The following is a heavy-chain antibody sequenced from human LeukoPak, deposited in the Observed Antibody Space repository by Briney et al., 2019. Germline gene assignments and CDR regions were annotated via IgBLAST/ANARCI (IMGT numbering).Heavy chain of an antibody. J-gene: IGHJ4*02. CDR2: INHSGST. D-gene: IGHD5-24*01. Sequence: SETLSLTCAVYGGSFSGYYWSWIRQPPGKGLEWIGEINHSGSTNYNPSLKSRVTISVDTSKNQFSLKLSSVTAADTAVYYCASPTVEMATIGYWGQGTLVTVSS. CDR3: ASPTVEMATIGY. V-gene: IGHV4-34*01. CDR1: GGSFSGYY.